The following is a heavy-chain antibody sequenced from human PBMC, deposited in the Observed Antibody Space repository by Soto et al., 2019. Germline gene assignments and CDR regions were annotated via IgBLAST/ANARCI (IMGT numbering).Heavy chain of an antibody. D-gene: IGHD3-16*02. CDR2: IYPGDSDT. J-gene: IGHJ4*02. V-gene: IGHV5-51*01. CDR1: GYSFTSYW. CDR3: ARQVGWGSYRYYFDY. Sequence: GESLKISCKGSGYSFTSYWIGWVRQMPGKGLEWMGIIYPGDSDTRYSPSFQGQVTISADKSISTAYLQWSSLKASDTAMYYCARQVGWGSYRYYFDYWGQGTLVTVSS.